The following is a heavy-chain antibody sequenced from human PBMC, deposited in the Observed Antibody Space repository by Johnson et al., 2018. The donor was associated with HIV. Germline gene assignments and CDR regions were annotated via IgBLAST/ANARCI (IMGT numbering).Heavy chain of an antibody. CDR3: ARVLTTVTTGDAFDI. CDR2: ISSGCST. D-gene: IGHD4-17*01. CDR1: GFTFSSNY. V-gene: IGHV3-66*01. Sequence: VQLMESGGGVVQPGRSLRLSCAASGFTFSSNYMSWVRQAPGKGLEWVSVISSGCSTYYADSVKGRFTISRDNSKNTRYLQMNSLRAEDTAVYYCARVLTTVTTGDAFDIWGQGTMVTVSS. J-gene: IGHJ3*02.